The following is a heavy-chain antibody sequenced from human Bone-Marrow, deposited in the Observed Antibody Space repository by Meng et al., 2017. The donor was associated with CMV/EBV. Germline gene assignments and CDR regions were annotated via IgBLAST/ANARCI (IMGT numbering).Heavy chain of an antibody. D-gene: IGHD1-26*01. J-gene: IGHJ4*02. CDR2: IWYDGSNK. CDR3: AIHRSSYY. CDR1: GFTFSSYG. Sequence: GGCLSLSCAASGFTFSSYGMHWVRQAPGKGGEWVAVIWYDGSNKYYADSVKGRFTISRDNSKTALYLQMNSLRAEDTAVYYCAIHRSSYYWGQGTLVTVSS. V-gene: IGHV3-33*01.